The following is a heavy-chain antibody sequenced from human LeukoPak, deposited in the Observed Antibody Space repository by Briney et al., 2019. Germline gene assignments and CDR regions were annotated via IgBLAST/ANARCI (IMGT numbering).Heavy chain of an antibody. V-gene: IGHV4-59*01. Sequence: SETLSLTCAVYGGSFSGYYWSWIRQPPGKGLGWIGYIYNSGSTNYNPSLKSRVTISLDTSKNQFSLKLSSVTAADTAVYYCARGVVAAAGRTFDFWGQGTLVTVSS. CDR2: IYNSGST. CDR3: ARGVVAAAGRTFDF. D-gene: IGHD6-13*01. J-gene: IGHJ4*02. CDR1: GGSFSGYY.